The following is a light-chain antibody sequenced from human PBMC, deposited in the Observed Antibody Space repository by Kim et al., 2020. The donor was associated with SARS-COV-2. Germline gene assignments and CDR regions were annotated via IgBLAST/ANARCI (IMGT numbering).Light chain of an antibody. Sequence: LSPGEGAPLSCRASQSVRTQLAWYQQKPGQSPRLLIYDASTRASGVPARFSGSGSGTDFTLTLSSLEPEDFAVYYCLQRSMWPHTFGPGTKVDIK. CDR1: QSVRTQ. J-gene: IGKJ3*01. CDR3: LQRSMWPHT. CDR2: DAS. V-gene: IGKV3-11*01.